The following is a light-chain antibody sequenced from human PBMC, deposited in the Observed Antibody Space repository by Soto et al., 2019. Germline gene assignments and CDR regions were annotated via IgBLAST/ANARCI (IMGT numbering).Light chain of an antibody. Sequence: QSALTQPASVSGSPGQSVAISCTGTSSDVGAYNYISWYQQHPGKAPKLLLSEVSNRPSGVSDRFSGSKSGSTASLTISGLQAEDEADYYCSSLTTSFTYVFGTGTKVTVL. V-gene: IGLV2-14*01. CDR3: SSLTTSFTYV. J-gene: IGLJ1*01. CDR1: SSDVGAYNY. CDR2: EVS.